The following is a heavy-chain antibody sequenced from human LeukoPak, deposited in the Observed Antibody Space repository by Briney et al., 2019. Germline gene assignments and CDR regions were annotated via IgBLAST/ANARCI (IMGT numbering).Heavy chain of an antibody. V-gene: IGHV4-61*02. CDR3: ARAPPLLLYAFDI. CDR1: GGSINYGNYY. CDR2: FSSTGTT. Sequence: PSETLSLTCTVSGGSINYGNYYWNWLRQPAGKGLEWIGRFSSTGTTNYNPSLESRATMSVDSSKNQFPLKLSSVTAADTAVYYCARAPPLLLYAFDIWGQGTMVTVSS. J-gene: IGHJ3*02. D-gene: IGHD2-21*01.